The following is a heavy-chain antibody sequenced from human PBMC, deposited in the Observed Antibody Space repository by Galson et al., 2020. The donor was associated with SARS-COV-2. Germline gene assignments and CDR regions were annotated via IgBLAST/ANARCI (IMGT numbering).Heavy chain of an antibody. CDR3: ARESWGSLDP. CDR1: GFIFSDAH. Sequence: GESLKISCAASGFIFSDAHMTWLRQAPGKGLEWISSIKNHGDTIYYADSVRGRFTISRDNTNNLLYLQMNSLRVEDTAMYYCARESWGSLDPWGQGTLVTVST. J-gene: IGHJ5*02. D-gene: IGHD3-16*01. CDR2: IKNHGDTI. V-gene: IGHV3-11*01.